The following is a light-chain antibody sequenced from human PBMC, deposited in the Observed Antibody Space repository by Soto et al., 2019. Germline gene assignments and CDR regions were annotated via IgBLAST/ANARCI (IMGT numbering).Light chain of an antibody. Sequence: DVVMTQSPLSLPVTLGQPASISCISNQILVHSDGIAYFSWFQQRPGRSPRRLIYKVSNRDSGVPARFSGSGSGTDFALKISRVEADDVGVYYCMQGTYWPWTFGQGTKVDIK. CDR2: KVS. J-gene: IGKJ1*01. CDR3: MQGTYWPWT. CDR1: QILVHSDGIAY. V-gene: IGKV2-30*02.